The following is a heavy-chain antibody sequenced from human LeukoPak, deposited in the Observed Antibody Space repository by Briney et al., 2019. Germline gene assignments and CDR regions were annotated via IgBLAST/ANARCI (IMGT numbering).Heavy chain of an antibody. CDR3: ARVDDTSGYLDC. J-gene: IGHJ4*02. V-gene: IGHV3-66*01. CDR2: IYDGGIT. D-gene: IGHD3-22*01. Sequence: PGGSLRLSCAASRFTVSTKFMSWVRQAPGKGLEWVSVIYDGGITYYADSVKGRFTISGDNSKNMLFLQMNSVRAEDTAVYYCARVDDTSGYLDCWGQGTLVTVSS. CDR1: RFTVSTKF.